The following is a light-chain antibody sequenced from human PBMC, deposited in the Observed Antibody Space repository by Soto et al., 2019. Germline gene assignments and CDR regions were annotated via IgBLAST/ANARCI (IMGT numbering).Light chain of an antibody. Sequence: QSVLTQPPSVSAAPGQKVTISCSGSSSNIGNNYVSWYQHVPGTAPKLLIYDNNKRPSGIPDRFSGSKSGTSATLGITGLQTGDEADYYCCSYVTTPEIFGTGTKVTVL. V-gene: IGLV1-51*01. CDR1: SSNIGNNY. CDR2: DNN. CDR3: CSYVTTPEI. J-gene: IGLJ1*01.